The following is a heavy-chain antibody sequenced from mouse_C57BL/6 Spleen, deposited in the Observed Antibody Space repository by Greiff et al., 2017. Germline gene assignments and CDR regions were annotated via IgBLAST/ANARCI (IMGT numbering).Heavy chain of an antibody. Sequence: EVKLVESGGGLVKPGGSLKLSCAASGFTFSDYGMHWVRQAPEKGLEWVAYISSGGSTIYYADTVKGRFTISRDNAKNTLFLQMTSLRSEDTAMYYCARGVRQFAYWGQGTLVTVSA. CDR2: ISSGGSTI. V-gene: IGHV5-17*01. CDR3: ARGVRQFAY. D-gene: IGHD2-14*01. J-gene: IGHJ3*01. CDR1: GFTFSDYG.